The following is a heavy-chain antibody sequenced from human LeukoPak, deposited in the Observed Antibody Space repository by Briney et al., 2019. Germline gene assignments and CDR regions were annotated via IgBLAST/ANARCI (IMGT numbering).Heavy chain of an antibody. CDR3: ARVRGNQPYYFDY. Sequence: GGSLRLSCAASGFTFSSYEMNWVRQAPGKGLEWVSYISSSGSTIYYADSVKGRFTTSRDNAKNSLYLQMNSLRAEDTAVYYCARVRGNQPYYFDYWGQGTLVTVSS. J-gene: IGHJ4*02. D-gene: IGHD1-14*01. CDR2: ISSSGSTI. CDR1: GFTFSSYE. V-gene: IGHV3-48*03.